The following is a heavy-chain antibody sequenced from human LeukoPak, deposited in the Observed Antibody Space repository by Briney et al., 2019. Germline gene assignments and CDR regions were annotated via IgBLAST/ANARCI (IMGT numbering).Heavy chain of an antibody. D-gene: IGHD3-22*01. J-gene: IGHJ4*02. CDR1: GFTFSSYA. V-gene: IGHV3-30-3*01. Sequence: GRSLRLSCAASGFTFSSYAMHWVRQAPGKGLEWVAVISYDGSNKYYADSVKGRFTIPRDNSKNTLYLQMNSLRAEDTAVYYCAKGPTYYYDSSGYYCDYWGQGTLVTVSS. CDR2: ISYDGSNK. CDR3: AKGPTYYYDSSGYYCDY.